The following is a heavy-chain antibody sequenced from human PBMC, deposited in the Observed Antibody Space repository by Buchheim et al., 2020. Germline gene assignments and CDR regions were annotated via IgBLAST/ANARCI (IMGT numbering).Heavy chain of an antibody. CDR2: INHSGST. D-gene: IGHD2-15*01. V-gene: IGHV4-34*01. CDR3: ARWRGAIVAYYYYYYGMDV. CDR1: GGSFSGYY. J-gene: IGHJ6*02. Sequence: QVQLQQWGAGLLKPSETLSLTCAVYGGSFSGYYWSWIRQPPGKGLEWIGEINHSGSTNYNPSLKSRVTISVETSKKQFSLKLSSVTAADTAVYYCARWRGAIVAYYYYYYGMDVWGQGTT.